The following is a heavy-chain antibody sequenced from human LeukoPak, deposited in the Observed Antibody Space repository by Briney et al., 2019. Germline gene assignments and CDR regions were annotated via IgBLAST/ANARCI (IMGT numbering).Heavy chain of an antibody. V-gene: IGHV4-39*07. CDR1: GGSISSSSYY. CDR3: ARLVFGVVNWFDP. D-gene: IGHD3-3*01. J-gene: IGHJ5*02. Sequence: SETLSLTCTVSGGSISSSSYYWGWIRQPPGKGLEWIGSIYYSGSTYYNPSLKSRVTISVDKSKNQFSLKLGSVTAADTAVYYCARLVFGVVNWFDPWGQGTLVTVSS. CDR2: IYYSGST.